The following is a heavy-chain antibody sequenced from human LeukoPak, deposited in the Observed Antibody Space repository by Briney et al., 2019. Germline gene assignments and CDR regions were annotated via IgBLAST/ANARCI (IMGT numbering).Heavy chain of an antibody. CDR2: INHSGST. Sequence: SEALSLTCTVSGDSISGYYWSWIRQPPGKGLEWIGEINHSGSTNYNPSLKSRVTISVDTSKNQFSLKLSSVTAADTAVYYCARARAHLKYYYDSSGYYYFDYWGQGTLVTVSS. V-gene: IGHV4-34*01. CDR1: GDSISGYY. CDR3: ARARAHLKYYYDSSGYYYFDY. D-gene: IGHD3-22*01. J-gene: IGHJ4*02.